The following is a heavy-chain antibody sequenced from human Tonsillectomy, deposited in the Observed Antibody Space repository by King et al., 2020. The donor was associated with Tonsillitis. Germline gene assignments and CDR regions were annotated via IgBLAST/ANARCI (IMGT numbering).Heavy chain of an antibody. CDR3: AKCPYDFWSGGLYYAMAV. CDR2: MSGAGART. J-gene: IGHJ6*02. V-gene: IGHV3-23*04. D-gene: IGHD3-3*01. CDR1: GFTFSTYA. Sequence: VQLVESGGGLVQPGGSLRLSCAASGFTFSTYAMTWVRQAPGKGLEWVSVMSGAGARTYHADSVKGRFTISRDNSKNTLYQEMNSLRDEDTAVYYCAKCPYDFWSGGLYYAMAVWGQGTTVTVSS.